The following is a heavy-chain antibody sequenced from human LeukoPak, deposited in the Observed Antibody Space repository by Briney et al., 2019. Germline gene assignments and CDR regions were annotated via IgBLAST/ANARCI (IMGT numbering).Heavy chain of an antibody. Sequence: SETLPLTCAVYGGSFSGYYWSWIRQPPGKGLEWIGEINHSGSTNYNPSLKSRVTISVDTSKNQFSLKLSSVTAADTAVYYCARAILSGYPDSWGQGTLVIVFS. CDR2: INHSGST. CDR3: ARAILSGYPDS. CDR1: GGSFSGYY. J-gene: IGHJ4*02. V-gene: IGHV4-34*01. D-gene: IGHD3-3*01.